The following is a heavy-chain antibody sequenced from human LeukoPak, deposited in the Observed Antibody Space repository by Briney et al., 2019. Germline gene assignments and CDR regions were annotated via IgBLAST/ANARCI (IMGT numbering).Heavy chain of an antibody. Sequence: GSLRLSCAASGFTFSSYSMNWVRQAPGKGLEWVSSISSSSSYIYYADSVKGRFTISRDNAKNSLYLQMNSLRAEDTVVYYCARGITVTNSDAFDIWGQGTMVTVSS. D-gene: IGHD4-23*01. V-gene: IGHV3-21*01. CDR3: ARGITVTNSDAFDI. J-gene: IGHJ3*02. CDR2: ISSSSSYI. CDR1: GFTFSSYS.